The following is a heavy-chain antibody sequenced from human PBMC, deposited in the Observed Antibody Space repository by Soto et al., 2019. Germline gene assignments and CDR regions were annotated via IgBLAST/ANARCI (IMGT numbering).Heavy chain of an antibody. J-gene: IGHJ6*02. CDR3: ARVRPRYGIDV. CDR2: IDHTGST. Sequence: QVQLQQWGAGLLKPSETLFLTCAVYGESFSGYYWSWIRQPPGKGLEWIGEIDHTGSTNYNPSLKSRVTISLDTSNNQFSLKLSSVTAADTAVYYCARVRPRYGIDVWGQGTTVTVSS. CDR1: GESFSGYY. V-gene: IGHV4-34*01.